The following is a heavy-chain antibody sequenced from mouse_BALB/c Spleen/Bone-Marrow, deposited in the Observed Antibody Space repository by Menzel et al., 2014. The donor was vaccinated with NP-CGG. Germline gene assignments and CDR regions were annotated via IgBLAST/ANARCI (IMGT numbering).Heavy chain of an antibody. CDR2: IYPGDGDT. V-gene: IGHV1-82*01. CDR3: ARGGNYRFDY. D-gene: IGHD2-1*01. J-gene: IGHJ2*01. CDR1: GYAFSSSW. Sequence: QVQLQQCGPELVKPGASVKISCEASGYAFSSSWMNWVKQRPGQGLEWIGRIYPGDGDTNYNGKFKGKATLTADKSSSTAYMQLSSLTSVDSAVYFCARGGNYRFDYWGQGTALTVSS.